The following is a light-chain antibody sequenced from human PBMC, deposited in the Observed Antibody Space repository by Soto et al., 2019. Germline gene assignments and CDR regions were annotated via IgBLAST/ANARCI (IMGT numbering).Light chain of an antibody. Sequence: DIQMTQSPSSLSASVVDRVTITCRASQTMSNFLHWYQQKPGKAPKVLIYAISNLNSGVPSRCSGRSSGTHFTLNISSLQPEDFATYYCQQSYSTPYTFGQGTKVEIK. V-gene: IGKV1-39*01. CDR1: QTMSNF. J-gene: IGKJ2*01. CDR3: QQSYSTPYT. CDR2: AIS.